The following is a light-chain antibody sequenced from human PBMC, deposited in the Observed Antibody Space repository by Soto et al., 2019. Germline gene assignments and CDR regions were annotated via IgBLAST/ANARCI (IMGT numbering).Light chain of an antibody. Sequence: DIQMTQSPSSLSASVGDRVTITCRASQSIGKYLSWFQQTPGNAPKLLIYAASGLQSGVPSRFSGSGAGTDFTLTITRLQPEDFATYFCQHSYSTPRTFGQGTKVDIK. CDR2: AAS. V-gene: IGKV1-39*01. CDR1: QSIGKY. J-gene: IGKJ1*01. CDR3: QHSYSTPRT.